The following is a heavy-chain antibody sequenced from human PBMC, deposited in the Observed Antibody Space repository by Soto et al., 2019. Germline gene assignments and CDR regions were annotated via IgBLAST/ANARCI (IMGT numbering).Heavy chain of an antibody. Sequence: SETLSLTCAVYGGSFSGYYWSWIRQPPGKGLEWIGEINHSGSTNYNPSLKSRVTISVDTSKNQFSLKLSSVTAADTAVYYCARDRNYYGSGSYYPKNWFDPWGQGTLVTVSS. V-gene: IGHV4-34*01. CDR3: ARDRNYYGSGSYYPKNWFDP. CDR1: GGSFSGYY. J-gene: IGHJ5*02. D-gene: IGHD3-10*01. CDR2: INHSGST.